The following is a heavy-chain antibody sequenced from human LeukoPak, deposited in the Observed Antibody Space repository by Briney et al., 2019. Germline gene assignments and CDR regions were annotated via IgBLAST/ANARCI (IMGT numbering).Heavy chain of an antibody. CDR1: GFTFSDYY. CDR2: ISSSGSTI. CDR3: ARERDCSSTSCYTRNWFDP. Sequence: PGGSLRLSCAASGFTFSDYYMSWIRQAPGKGLEWVSYISSSGSTIYYADSVKGRFTISRDNVKNSLYLQMNSLRAEDTAVYYCARERDCSSTSCYTRNWFDPWGQGTLVTVSS. V-gene: IGHV3-11*01. J-gene: IGHJ5*02. D-gene: IGHD2-2*02.